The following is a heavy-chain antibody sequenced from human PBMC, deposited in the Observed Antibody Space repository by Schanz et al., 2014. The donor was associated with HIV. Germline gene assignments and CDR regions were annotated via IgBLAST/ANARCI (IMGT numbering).Heavy chain of an antibody. CDR3: ASLKITATGCRFDF. D-gene: IGHD6-13*01. V-gene: IGHV4-34*12. J-gene: IGHJ4*02. Sequence: QVQLQQWGAGLLKPSETLSLTCAVYGGTFRGFFWSWIRQPPGKGLEWIGEIVRSGTTNYNPSLKGRVTIPEDTSRNQFSLKLDSVTAADTAIYYCASLKITATGCRFDFWGQGTLVTVSS. CDR1: GGTFRGFF. CDR2: IVRSGTT.